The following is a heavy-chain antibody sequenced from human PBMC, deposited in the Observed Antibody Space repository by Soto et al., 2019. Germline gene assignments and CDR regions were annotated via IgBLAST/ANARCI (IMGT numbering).Heavy chain of an antibody. CDR1: GFTVSSNY. J-gene: IGHJ4*02. V-gene: IGHV3-53*01. Sequence: GESLRLSCVASGFTVSSNYMSWVRQAPGKGLEWVSIIYTGGSTYYADSVKGRFTISSDNSKNTMYLQMDSLRGDDAAVYFCGKGAKAGVLIEYLVLWSQGAWVTVSS. CDR3: GKGAKAGVLIEYLVL. CDR2: IYTGGST. D-gene: IGHD6-19*01.